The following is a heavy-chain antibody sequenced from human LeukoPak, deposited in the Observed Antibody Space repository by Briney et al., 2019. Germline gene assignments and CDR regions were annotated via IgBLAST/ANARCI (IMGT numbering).Heavy chain of an antibody. J-gene: IGHJ2*01. V-gene: IGHV1-18*01. D-gene: IGHD6-13*01. CDR3: ARALGQQLVQEVPWYFDL. Sequence: ASVKVSCKASGYTFTSYGISWVRQAPGQGLEWMGWISAYNGNTNYAQKLQGRVTMTTDTSTSTAYMELRSLRSDDTAVYYCARALGQQLVQEVPWYFDLWGRGTLVTVSS. CDR1: GYTFTSYG. CDR2: ISAYNGNT.